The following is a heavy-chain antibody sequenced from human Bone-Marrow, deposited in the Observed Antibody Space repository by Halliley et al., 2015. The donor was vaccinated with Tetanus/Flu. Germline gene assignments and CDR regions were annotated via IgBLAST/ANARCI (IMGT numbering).Heavy chain of an antibody. CDR2: ISAYNGYT. CDR3: ARGGGRDSSSYPLDY. D-gene: IGHD3-22*01. V-gene: IGHV1-18*01. Sequence: WMGLISAYNGYTNYAQRFQDRVTLSTDTSTSTVYMDLRSLRSYDTAVNYCARGGGRDSSSYPLDYWGQGTLVTVSS. J-gene: IGHJ4*02.